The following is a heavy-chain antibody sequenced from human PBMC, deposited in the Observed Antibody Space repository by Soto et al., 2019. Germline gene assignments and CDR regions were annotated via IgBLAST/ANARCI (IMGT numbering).Heavy chain of an antibody. CDR1: GYTFTSYG. V-gene: IGHV1-3*01. D-gene: IGHD6-13*01. J-gene: IGHJ5*02. Sequence: VASVKVSCKASGYTFTSYGIHWVRQAPGQRLEWMEWINAANGDTKYSPKFQGRVTITRDTSASTAYMELSSLRSEDTAVYYCVRRHVSATGIDWFDPWGQGTLVTVS. CDR2: INAANGDT. CDR3: VRRHVSATGIDWFDP.